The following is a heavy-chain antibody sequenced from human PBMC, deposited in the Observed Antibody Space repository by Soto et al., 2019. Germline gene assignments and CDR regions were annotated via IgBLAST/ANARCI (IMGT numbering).Heavy chain of an antibody. Sequence: GGSLRLSCAASGFTFSSYAMGWVRQAPGKGLEWVSLISGGGRSTYYADSVKGRFTISRDNSKNTLYLEMNSLRAEDTAAYFCARDFNDYDFWSGYYTSFDPWGPGTLVTVSS. V-gene: IGHV3-23*01. D-gene: IGHD3-3*01. CDR1: GFTFSSYA. CDR3: ARDFNDYDFWSGYYTSFDP. J-gene: IGHJ5*02. CDR2: ISGGGRST.